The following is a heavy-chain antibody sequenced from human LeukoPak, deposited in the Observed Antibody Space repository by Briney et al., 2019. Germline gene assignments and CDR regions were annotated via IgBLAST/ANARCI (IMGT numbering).Heavy chain of an antibody. CDR3: ARVVEGYGSGRRENYYYYYMDV. V-gene: IGHV4-39*07. CDR2: IHYSGST. CDR1: GGSISSSSYY. Sequence: SETLSLTCTVSGGSISSSSYYWGWIRQPPGKGLEWIGSIHYSGSTYYNPSLKSRVTISVDTSKNQFSLKLSSVTAADTAVYYCARVVEGYGSGRRENYYYYYMDVWGKGTTVTISS. D-gene: IGHD3-10*01. J-gene: IGHJ6*03.